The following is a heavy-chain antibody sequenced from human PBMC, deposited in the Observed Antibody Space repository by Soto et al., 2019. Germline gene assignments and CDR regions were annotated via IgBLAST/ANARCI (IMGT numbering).Heavy chain of an antibody. CDR1: GFTFSSYA. Sequence: GGSLRLSCAASGFTFSSYAMSWVRQAPGKGLEWVSAISGSGGSTYYADSVKGRFTISRDNSKNTLYLQMNSLRAEDTAVYYCAKDWSGSYSGSMEYYFDYWGQGTLVTVSS. CDR3: AKDWSGSYSGSMEYYFDY. J-gene: IGHJ4*02. V-gene: IGHV3-23*01. D-gene: IGHD1-26*01. CDR2: ISGSGGST.